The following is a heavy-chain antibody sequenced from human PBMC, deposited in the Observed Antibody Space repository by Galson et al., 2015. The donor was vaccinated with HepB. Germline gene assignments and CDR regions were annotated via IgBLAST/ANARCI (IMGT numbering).Heavy chain of an antibody. J-gene: IGHJ4*02. Sequence: SLRLSCATSGFTFGDFAVSWFRQAPGKGLEWVAFIRSKSYGGTTEYAASVEGRLTVSRDDSKGLAYLQLNSLKTEDTAVYYCSRYVRGDGDFDYWGQGTLVTVSS. CDR2: IRSKSYGGTT. CDR3: SRYVRGDGDFDY. D-gene: IGHD3-10*02. CDR1: GFTFGDFA. V-gene: IGHV3-49*03.